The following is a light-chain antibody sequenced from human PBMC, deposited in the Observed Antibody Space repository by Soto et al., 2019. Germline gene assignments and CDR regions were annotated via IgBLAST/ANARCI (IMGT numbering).Light chain of an antibody. V-gene: IGLV2-14*01. Sequence: QSALTQPASVSGSPGQSITISCTGTSSDVGGYTYVSWYQQHPGKAPELMIYDVSNRPSGVSYRFSGSKSGDTASLTISGLQAEDEADYYCISSTSGSTPYVFGTGTKVTVL. CDR1: SSDVGGYTY. CDR3: ISSTSGSTPYV. CDR2: DVS. J-gene: IGLJ1*01.